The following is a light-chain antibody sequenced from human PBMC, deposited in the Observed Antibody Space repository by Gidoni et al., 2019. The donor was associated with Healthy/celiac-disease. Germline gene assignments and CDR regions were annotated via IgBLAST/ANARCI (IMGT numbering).Light chain of an antibody. V-gene: IGKV1-39*01. CDR1: QSISSY. CDR3: QQSYSTPPT. Sequence: DIQMTQSPSSLSASVGDRVTITCRASQSISSYLNWYQQKPGKAPKRLIYAASSLQSGVPSRFSGSGSGTDFTLTISRLQPEDFATYYCQQSYSTPPTFXXXTKVEIK. J-gene: IGKJ1*01. CDR2: AAS.